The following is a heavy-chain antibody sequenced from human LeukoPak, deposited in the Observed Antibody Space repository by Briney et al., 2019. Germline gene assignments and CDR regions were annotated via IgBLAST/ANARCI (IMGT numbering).Heavy chain of an antibody. Sequence: GGSLRLSCAASGFTFSSYGMHWVRQAPGKGLEWVAVISYDGSNKYYADSVKGRFTISRDNSKNTLYLQMNSLRAEDTAVYYCANHYSNYRWFDPWGQGTLVTVSS. CDR1: GFTFSSYG. CDR2: ISYDGSNK. D-gene: IGHD4-11*01. CDR3: ANHYSNYRWFDP. V-gene: IGHV3-30*18. J-gene: IGHJ5*02.